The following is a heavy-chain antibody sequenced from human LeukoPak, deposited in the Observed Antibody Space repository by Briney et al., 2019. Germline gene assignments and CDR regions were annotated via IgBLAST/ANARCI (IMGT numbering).Heavy chain of an antibody. CDR3: ARDRDDYGSGSYWVAFDI. J-gene: IGHJ3*02. CDR2: ISYDGSNK. Sequence: PGGSLRLSCAASGFTFSSYAMHWVRQAPGKGLEWVAVISYDGSNKYYADSVKGRFTISGDNSKNTLYLQMNSLRAEDTAVYYCARDRDDYGSGSYWVAFDIWGQGTMFTVSS. CDR1: GFTFSSYA. D-gene: IGHD3-10*01. V-gene: IGHV3-30*04.